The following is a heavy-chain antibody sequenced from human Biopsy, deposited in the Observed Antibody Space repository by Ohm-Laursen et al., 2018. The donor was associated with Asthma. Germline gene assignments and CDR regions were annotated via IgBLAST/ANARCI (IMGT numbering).Heavy chain of an antibody. D-gene: IGHD4-17*01. V-gene: IGHV4-39*07. CDR3: ARTTYGHDGFDP. Sequence: SQTLSLTWTVSNGSISSNFYYWGWIRQPPGKGLEWVGSIHKNGIGYYKSSLKSRLTISVDTSKNQFSLSLTSVTAADTAVYYCARTTYGHDGFDPWGQGTLVTVSS. CDR2: IHKNGIG. J-gene: IGHJ5*02. CDR1: NGSISSNFYY.